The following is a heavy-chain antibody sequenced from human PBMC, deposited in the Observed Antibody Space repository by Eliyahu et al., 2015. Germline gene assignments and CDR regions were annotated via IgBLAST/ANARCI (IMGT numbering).Heavy chain of an antibody. J-gene: IGHJ3*02. V-gene: IGHV4-34*01. CDR2: INHSGST. CDR3: ARGHIDLGNDYQLLQSDAFDI. D-gene: IGHD2-2*01. CDR1: GASFNGYY. Sequence: QVQLQQWGAGLLKPSETLSLTCAVYGASFNGYYWTWIRQSPGKGLEWIGEINHSGSTNYNPSLKSRVTISVDTSNNHLSLKMSSVTAADTAVYYCARGHIDLGNDYQLLQSDAFDIWGQGTTVTVFS.